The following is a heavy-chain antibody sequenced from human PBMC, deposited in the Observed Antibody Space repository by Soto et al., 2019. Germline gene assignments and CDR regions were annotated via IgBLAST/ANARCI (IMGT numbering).Heavy chain of an antibody. CDR2: INHSGST. CDR1: GGSFSGYY. V-gene: IGHV4-34*01. D-gene: IGHD1-1*01. Sequence: QVQLQQWGAGLLKPSETLSLTCAVYGGSFSGYYWSWIRQPPGKGLEWIGEINHSGSTNYNPSLRSRVTISVYTSKNQFSLKLSSVTAADTAVYYCARVRWNRYFDYWGQGTLVTVSS. J-gene: IGHJ4*02. CDR3: ARVRWNRYFDY.